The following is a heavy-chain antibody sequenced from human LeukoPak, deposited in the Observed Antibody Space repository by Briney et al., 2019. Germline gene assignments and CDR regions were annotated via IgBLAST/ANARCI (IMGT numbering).Heavy chain of an antibody. D-gene: IGHD3-16*01. J-gene: IGHJ4*02. CDR3: ARRRGRTFYFDH. Sequence: SETLSLTSTVSGGSISSYYWSWIRQPPGKGLEWIGYIYYSGSTNYNPSLKSRVTISVDTSKNQFSLRLSSVTAADTAVYYCARRRGRTFYFDHWGQGTLVTVSS. V-gene: IGHV4-59*08. CDR2: IYYSGST. CDR1: GGSISSYY.